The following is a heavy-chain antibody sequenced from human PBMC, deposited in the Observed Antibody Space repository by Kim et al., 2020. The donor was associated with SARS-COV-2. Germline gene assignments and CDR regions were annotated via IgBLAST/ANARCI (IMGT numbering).Heavy chain of an antibody. D-gene: IGHD1-1*01. V-gene: IGHV3-33*01. J-gene: IGHJ6*02. CDR2: IWYDGINK. CDR1: GFTFSSYG. Sequence: GGSLRLSCAASGFTFSSYGMHWVRQAPGKGLEWVAAIWYDGINKYYADSVKGRFTISRDNSKNTLYLQMNSLRAEDTAVFYCARGINSRNWNIYYYYGMDLWGQGNTVTVSS. CDR3: ARGINSRNWNIYYYYGMDL.